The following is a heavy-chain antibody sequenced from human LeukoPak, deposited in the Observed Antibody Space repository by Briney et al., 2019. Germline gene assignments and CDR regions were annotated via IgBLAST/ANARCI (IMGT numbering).Heavy chain of an antibody. D-gene: IGHD1-14*01. V-gene: IGHV4-61*02. CDR2: IYTSGST. J-gene: IGHJ4*02. Sequence: PSETLSLTCTVSGGSISSGSYYWSWIRQPAGKGLEWIGRIYTSGSTNYNPSLKSRVTISVDTSKNQFSLKLSSVTAADTAVYYCSLSGIADSYYFDYWGQGTLVTVSS. CDR3: SLSGIADSYYFDY. CDR1: GGSISSGSYY.